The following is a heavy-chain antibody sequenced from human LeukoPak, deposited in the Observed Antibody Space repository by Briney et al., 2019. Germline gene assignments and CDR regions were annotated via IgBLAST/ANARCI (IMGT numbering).Heavy chain of an antibody. J-gene: IGHJ1*01. V-gene: IGHV4-59*11. CDR3: ARDASSGGPTAP. Sequence: PSETLSLTCSVSGGSISGHFWTWIRQPPGKGLEWIGYIYYSGSTSYSPSLKGRVTFSVDSSKNQFSLKVASVTAADTAVYYCARDASSGGPTAPWGQGTLVTVSS. CDR1: GGSISGHF. CDR2: IYYSGST. D-gene: IGHD2-15*01.